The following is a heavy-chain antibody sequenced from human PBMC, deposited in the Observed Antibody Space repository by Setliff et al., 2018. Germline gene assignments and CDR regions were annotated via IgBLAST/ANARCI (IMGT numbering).Heavy chain of an antibody. V-gene: IGHV5-51*01. D-gene: IGHD3-22*01. CDR3: VRHPYYDSSGYYSYFDY. Sequence: GESLKISCQGSGYTFTNYWIGWVRQMPGKGLEWMGILKPGDSGIRYSPSFQGQVTLSADTSIATAYLHWTSPKASDTAMYYCVRHPYYDSSGYYSYFDYWGQGAMVTVAS. CDR2: LKPGDSGI. CDR1: GYTFTNYW. J-gene: IGHJ4*02.